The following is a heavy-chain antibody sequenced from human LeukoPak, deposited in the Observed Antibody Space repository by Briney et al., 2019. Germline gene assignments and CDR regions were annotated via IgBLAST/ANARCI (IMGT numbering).Heavy chain of an antibody. CDR1: GFTFSSYG. CDR2: IWYDGSNK. CDR3: ARVRGCSTTSCSTSGGIDY. D-gene: IGHD2-2*01. V-gene: IGHV3-30*19. Sequence: GGSLRLSCAASGFTFSSYGMHWVRQAPGKGLEWVAVIWYDGSNKYYADSVKDRFTISRDNSKNTLYLQMNSLRAEDTAAYYCARVRGCSTTSCSTSGGIDYWGQGTLVTVSS. J-gene: IGHJ4*02.